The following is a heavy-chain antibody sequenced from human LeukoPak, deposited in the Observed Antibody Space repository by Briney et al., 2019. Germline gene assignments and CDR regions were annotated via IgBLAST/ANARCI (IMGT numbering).Heavy chain of an antibody. V-gene: IGHV3-23*01. Sequence: PGGSLRLSCAASGFTFSSYAMTWVRQPPGKGLEWVSTISSGGGSTYYADSVKGRFTISRDNSRNTLYLQISSLRSEDTALYYCVKAIGQEVPAGSRWFDPWGQGTLVTVSS. CDR2: ISSGGGST. D-gene: IGHD6-19*01. CDR3: VKAIGQEVPAGSRWFDP. CDR1: GFTFSSYA. J-gene: IGHJ5*02.